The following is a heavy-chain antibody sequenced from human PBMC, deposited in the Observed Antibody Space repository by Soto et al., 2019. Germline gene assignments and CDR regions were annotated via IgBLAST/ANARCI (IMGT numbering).Heavy chain of an antibody. J-gene: IGHJ4*02. V-gene: IGHV1-18*01. D-gene: IGHD3-16*01. CDR1: GYTFTSYG. CDR2: ISAYNGNT. Sequence: QVQLVQSGAEVKKPGASVKVSCKASGYTFTSYGISWVRQAPGLGLEWMGWISAYNGNTNYAQKLQGIVTMTTETSTSTADMEMRSLRSDDTAVYYCASVRLGELNRDYWGQGTLVTVSS. CDR3: ASVRLGELNRDY.